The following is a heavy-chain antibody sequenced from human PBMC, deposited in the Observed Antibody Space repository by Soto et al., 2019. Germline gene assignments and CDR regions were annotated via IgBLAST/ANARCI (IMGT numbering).Heavy chain of an antibody. V-gene: IGHV4-59*01. CDR1: GGSISSYY. J-gene: IGHJ6*02. CDR3: ARAGGVRAVATYYYYGMDV. D-gene: IGHD6-19*01. CDR2: IYYSGST. Sequence: PSETLSLTCTVSGGSISSYYWSWIRQPPGKGLEWIGYIYYSGSTNYNPSLKSRVTISVDTSKNQFSLELSSVTAADTAVYYCARAGGVRAVATYYYYGMDVWGQGTTVTVSS.